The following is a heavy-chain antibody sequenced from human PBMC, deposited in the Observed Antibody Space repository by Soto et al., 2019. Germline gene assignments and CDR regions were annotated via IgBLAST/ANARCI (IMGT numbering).Heavy chain of an antibody. CDR1: GCTVSSNY. Sequence: GSLRLSCAASGCTVSSNYMSWVRQAPGKGLEWVSVIYSGGSTYYADSVKGRFTISRDNSKNTLYLQMNSLRAEDTAVYYCARTVHDILTGRFDYWGQGTLVTVSS. CDR3: ARTVHDILTGRFDY. D-gene: IGHD3-9*01. V-gene: IGHV3-66*01. J-gene: IGHJ4*02. CDR2: IYSGGST.